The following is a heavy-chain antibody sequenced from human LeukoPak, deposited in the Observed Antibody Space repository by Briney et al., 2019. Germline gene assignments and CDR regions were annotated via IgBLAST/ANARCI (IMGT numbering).Heavy chain of an antibody. V-gene: IGHV4-34*01. Sequence: DPSETLSLICAVYGGSFSGYYWSWIRQPPGKGLEWIGSIYYSGSTNYNPSLKSRVTISVDTSKNQFSLKLSSVTAADTAVYYCGWGAAEGDYWGQGTLVTVSS. CDR3: GWGAAEGDY. CDR1: GGSFSGYY. J-gene: IGHJ4*02. D-gene: IGHD6-13*01. CDR2: IYYSGST.